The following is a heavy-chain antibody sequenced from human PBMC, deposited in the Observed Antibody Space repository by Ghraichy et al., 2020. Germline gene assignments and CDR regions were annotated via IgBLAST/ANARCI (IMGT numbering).Heavy chain of an antibody. V-gene: IGHV3-30*18. CDR1: GFTLSTYG. Sequence: GGSLRLSCAASGFTLSTYGMHWVRQAPGKGLEWVAIISNDGSNKNYADSVKGRFTISRDSSQNTLYLQMNNLRDEDTAVYYCAKVGVGATDYWGQGTLVTVSS. J-gene: IGHJ4*02. CDR3: AKVGVGATDY. D-gene: IGHD1-26*01. CDR2: ISNDGSNK.